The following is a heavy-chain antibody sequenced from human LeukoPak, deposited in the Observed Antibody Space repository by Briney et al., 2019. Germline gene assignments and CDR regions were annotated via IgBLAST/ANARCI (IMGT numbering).Heavy chain of an antibody. D-gene: IGHD2-8*01. CDR2: IKQDGSEK. CDR1: EFTFSAYW. J-gene: IGHJ6*03. Sequence: GGSLRLSCAAAEFTFSAYWMIWVRQAPGKGLEWVANIKQDGSEKYYVDSVKGRFTVSRDNAKSSLYLQMNSLRAEDTAVYYCARGSTYIVVMRYYMDVWGKGTTVTVSS. CDR3: ARGSTYIVVMRYYMDV. V-gene: IGHV3-7*01.